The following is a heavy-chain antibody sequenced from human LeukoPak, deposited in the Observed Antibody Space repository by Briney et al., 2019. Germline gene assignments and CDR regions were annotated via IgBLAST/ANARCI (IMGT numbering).Heavy chain of an antibody. D-gene: IGHD6-6*01. Sequence: GGSLRLSCAASGFTFSSYAMHWVRQAPGKGLEWVAVISYDGSNKYYADPVKGRFTISRDNSKNTLYLQMNSLRAEDTAVYYCARDPYSSFKPDAFDIWGQGTMVTVSS. J-gene: IGHJ3*02. V-gene: IGHV3-30-3*01. CDR2: ISYDGSNK. CDR1: GFTFSSYA. CDR3: ARDPYSSFKPDAFDI.